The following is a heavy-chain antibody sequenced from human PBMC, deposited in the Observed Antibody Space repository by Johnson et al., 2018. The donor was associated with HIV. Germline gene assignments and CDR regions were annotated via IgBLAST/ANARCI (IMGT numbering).Heavy chain of an antibody. V-gene: IGHV3-23*04. CDR3: AKRGSGWPSDAFDI. J-gene: IGHJ3*02. CDR1: GFSFSDYY. Sequence: VQLVESGGGLVKPGGSLRLSCAASGFSFSDYYMTWIRQAPGKGLEWVSAISGSGGSTYYADSVKGRFTISRDNSKNTLYLQMNSLRAEDTAVYYCAKRGSGWPSDAFDIWGQGTMVTVSS. D-gene: IGHD6-19*01. CDR2: ISGSGGST.